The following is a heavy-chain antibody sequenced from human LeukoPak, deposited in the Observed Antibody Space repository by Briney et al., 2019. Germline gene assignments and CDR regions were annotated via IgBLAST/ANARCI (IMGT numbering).Heavy chain of an antibody. D-gene: IGHD1-26*01. CDR3: ARVREPNYYYYMDV. CDR2: INRNGGST. J-gene: IGHJ6*03. V-gene: IGHV3-20*04. Sequence: GGSLRLSCVASGFTFDDYGMSWVRQVPGKGLEWVSGINRNGGSTGYADSVKGRFTISRDNAKNSLYLQMNSLRVEDTAFYYCARVREPNYYYYMDVWGKGTTVTVSS. CDR1: GFTFDDYG.